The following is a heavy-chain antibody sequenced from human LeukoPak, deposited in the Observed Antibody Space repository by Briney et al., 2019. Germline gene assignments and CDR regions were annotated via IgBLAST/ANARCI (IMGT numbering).Heavy chain of an antibody. J-gene: IGHJ3*02. Sequence: ASVKVSCKASGYTFTSYYMHWVRQAPGQGLEWMGIINPSGGSTSYAQKFQGRVTMTRDTSTSTVYMELSSLKTEDTALYYCATGLSNGFEIWGQGTMVTVSS. CDR3: ATGLSNGFEI. D-gene: IGHD4-11*01. V-gene: IGHV1-46*01. CDR2: INPSGGST. CDR1: GYTFTSYY.